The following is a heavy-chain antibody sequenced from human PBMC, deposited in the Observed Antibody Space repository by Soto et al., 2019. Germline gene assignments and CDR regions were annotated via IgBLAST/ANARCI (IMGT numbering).Heavy chain of an antibody. CDR2: ISSSGSTI. CDR1: GFTFSSYE. J-gene: IGHJ6*02. CDR3: AIRVDCSSTSCYYYYYYGMDV. V-gene: IGHV3-48*03. D-gene: IGHD2-2*01. Sequence: GGSLRLSCAASGFTFSSYEMNWVRQAPGKGLEWVSYISSSGSTIYYADSVKGRFTISRDNAKNSLYLQMNSLRAEDTAVYYCAIRVDCSSTSCYYYYYYGMDVWGQGTTVTVSS.